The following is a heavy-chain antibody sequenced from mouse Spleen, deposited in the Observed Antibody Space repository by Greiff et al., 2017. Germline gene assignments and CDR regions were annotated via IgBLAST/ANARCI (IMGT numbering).Heavy chain of an antibody. D-gene: IGHD1-1*01. V-gene: IGHV1-9*01. Sequence: VKLVESGAELMKPGASVKISCKATGYTFSSYWIEWVKQRPGHGLEWIGEILPGSGSTNYNEKFKGKATFTADTSSNTAYMQLSSLTSEDSAVYYCARGGSSSYWYFDVWGAGTTVTVSS. CDR3: ARGGSSSYWYFDV. CDR1: GYTFSSYW. J-gene: IGHJ1*01. CDR2: ILPGSGST.